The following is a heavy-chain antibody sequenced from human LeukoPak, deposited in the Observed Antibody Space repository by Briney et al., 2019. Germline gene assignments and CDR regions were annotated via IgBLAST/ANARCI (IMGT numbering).Heavy chain of an antibody. CDR1: GFTFNSYW. J-gene: IGHJ4*02. V-gene: IGHV3-74*03. Sequence: GGSLRLSCAASGFTFNSYWMHWVRQAPGKGLVWVSRINSDGSSTKDADSVKGRFTVSRNNARNTLYLQMNNLRDDDSAVYYCAASRWSGALDFWGKGTLVSVSS. CDR3: AASRWSGALDF. D-gene: IGHD3-3*01. CDR2: INSDGSST.